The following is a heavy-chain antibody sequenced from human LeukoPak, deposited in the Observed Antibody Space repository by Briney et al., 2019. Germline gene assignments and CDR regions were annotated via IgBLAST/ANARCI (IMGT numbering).Heavy chain of an antibody. CDR1: GFTFSSYS. CDR2: ISSSSSYI. J-gene: IGHJ4*02. V-gene: IGHV3-21*01. D-gene: IGHD4-17*01. CDR3: AKDTTKTVTTGFDY. Sequence: PGGSLRLSCAASGFTFSSYSMNWVRQAPGKGLEWVSSISSSSSYIYYADSVKGRFTISRDNSKNTLYLQMNSLRAEDTAVYYCAKDTTKTVTTGFDYWGQGTLVTVSS.